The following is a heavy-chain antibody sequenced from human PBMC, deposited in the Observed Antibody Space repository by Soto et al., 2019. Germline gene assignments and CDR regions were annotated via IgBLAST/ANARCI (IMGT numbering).Heavy chain of an antibody. D-gene: IGHD3-16*01. CDR2: IYYSGST. J-gene: IGHJ6*02. CDR1: GGSISSGGFY. V-gene: IGHV4-31*03. Sequence: SETLSFTCTGSGGSISSGGFYWSWNRQHPGKGLEWIGYIYYSGSTYYNPSLKSRVTISVDTSKNQFSLKLSSATAADTAVYYCARVIRLGYYGMDVWGQGTTVTVSS. CDR3: ARVIRLGYYGMDV.